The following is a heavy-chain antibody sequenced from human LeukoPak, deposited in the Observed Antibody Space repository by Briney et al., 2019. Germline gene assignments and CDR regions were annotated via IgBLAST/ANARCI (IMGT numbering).Heavy chain of an antibody. CDR3: ARTTSFTASGYDY. V-gene: IGHV1-8*03. Sequence: GASVKVSCKASGYTFTNYHINWVRQATGQGLEWMGWMNPNNGDSGCAQKFQGRVTITRDTSISTSYMELRSLRSDDTAVYFCARTTSFTASGYDYWGQGTLVTVSS. CDR2: MNPNNGDS. D-gene: IGHD6-25*01. J-gene: IGHJ4*02. CDR1: GYTFTNYH.